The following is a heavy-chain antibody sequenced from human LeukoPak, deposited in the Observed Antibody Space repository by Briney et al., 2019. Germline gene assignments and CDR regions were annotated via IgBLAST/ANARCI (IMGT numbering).Heavy chain of an antibody. D-gene: IGHD2-15*01. Sequence: SETLSLTCTVSGYSISSGYYWGWIRQPPGKGLEWIGSIYHSGSTYYNPSLKSRVTISVDTSKNQFSLKLSSVTAADTAVYYCARDRGGRGGSNAFDIWGQGAMVTVSS. V-gene: IGHV4-38-2*02. CDR2: IYHSGST. CDR3: ARDRGGRGGSNAFDI. CDR1: GYSISSGYY. J-gene: IGHJ3*02.